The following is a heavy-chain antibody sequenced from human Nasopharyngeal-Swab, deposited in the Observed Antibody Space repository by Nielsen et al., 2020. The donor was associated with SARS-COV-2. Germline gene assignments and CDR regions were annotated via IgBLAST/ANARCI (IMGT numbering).Heavy chain of an antibody. CDR1: GGSFNGFY. CDR2: INHNERT. Sequence: SETLSLTCSVSGGSFNGFYWNWIRQPPGKGLEWIGKINHNERTNYNPSLKSRVTMSVDTSTNQVPLKLNSLTATDTAVYYCARAGRVGDAYTGLDVWGQGTTVTVSS. CDR3: ARAGRVGDAYTGLDV. V-gene: IGHV4-34*01. D-gene: IGHD5-24*01. J-gene: IGHJ6*02.